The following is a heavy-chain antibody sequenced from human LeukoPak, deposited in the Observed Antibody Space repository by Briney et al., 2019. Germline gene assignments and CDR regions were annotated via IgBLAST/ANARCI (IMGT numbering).Heavy chain of an antibody. Sequence: GGSLRLSCEASGFTFSEHSMSWARQAPGKGLEWVSTIKRDGSNTYYTDSVEGRFTISRDNSKNTLYLEMNTLRAEDTAVYYCAKGGYASCFDPWGQGTQVTVSS. V-gene: IGHV3-23*05. J-gene: IGHJ5*02. CDR3: AKGGYASCFDP. CDR2: IKRDGSNT. D-gene: IGHD2-15*01. CDR1: GFTFSEHS.